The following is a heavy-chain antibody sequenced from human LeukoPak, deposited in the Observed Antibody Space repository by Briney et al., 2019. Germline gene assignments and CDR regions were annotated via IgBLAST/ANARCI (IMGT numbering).Heavy chain of an antibody. CDR3: ATAHGRYCSSTSCSRRRFFDL. J-gene: IGHJ2*01. CDR2: INHSGST. D-gene: IGHD2-2*01. Sequence: SETLSLTCAVYGGSFSGYYWSWIRQPPGKGLEWIGEINHSGSTNYNPSLKSRVTIPVDTSKNQFSLKLGSVTAADTAVYYCATAHGRYCSSTSCSRRRFFDLWGRGTLVTVSS. CDR1: GGSFSGYY. V-gene: IGHV4-34*01.